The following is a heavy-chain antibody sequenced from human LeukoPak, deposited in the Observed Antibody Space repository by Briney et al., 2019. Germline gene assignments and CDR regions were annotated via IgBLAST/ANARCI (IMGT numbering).Heavy chain of an antibody. V-gene: IGHV3-9*03. CDR1: GFTFDDYA. CDR3: AKSHGYSYGQIDY. Sequence: GGSLRLSCAASGFTFDDYAMHWVRQAPGKGLEWVSGISWNSGSIGYADSVKGRFTISRDNAKNSLYLQMNSLRAEDMALYYCAKSHGYSYGQIDYWGQGTLVTVSS. J-gene: IGHJ4*02. CDR2: ISWNSGSI. D-gene: IGHD5-18*01.